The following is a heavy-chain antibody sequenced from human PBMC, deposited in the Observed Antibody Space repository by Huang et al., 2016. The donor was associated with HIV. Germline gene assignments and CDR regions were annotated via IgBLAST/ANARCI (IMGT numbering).Heavy chain of an antibody. CDR3: VRAREKGYDFWSGYRY. V-gene: IGHV3-74*02. CDR1: GFIFSDFW. Sequence: EVELAESGGGSVRPGQSLRLSCVGSGFIFSDFWMHWVRQIPGKGWMWVASMESDGSSTSYADSVKGRFNIYRDNARNTVYLQMSSRRVDDTAVYYCVRAREKGYDFWSGYRYWGQGAQVTVSS. D-gene: IGHD3-3*01. J-gene: IGHJ4*01. CDR2: MESDGSST.